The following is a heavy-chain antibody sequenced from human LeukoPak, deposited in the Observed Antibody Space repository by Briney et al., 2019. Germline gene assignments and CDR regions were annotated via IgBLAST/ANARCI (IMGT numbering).Heavy chain of an antibody. CDR3: ARVRSAAAVDY. V-gene: IGHV3-74*01. CDR2: INNDGSST. Sequence: PGGSLRLTCAASGFTFSSYWMHWVRQAPGRGLXXXSRINNDGSSTSYADSVKGRFTISRDNAKNTLHLQMNSLRAEDTAVYYCARVRSAAAVDYWGQGTLVTVSS. CDR1: GFTFSSYW. J-gene: IGHJ4*02.